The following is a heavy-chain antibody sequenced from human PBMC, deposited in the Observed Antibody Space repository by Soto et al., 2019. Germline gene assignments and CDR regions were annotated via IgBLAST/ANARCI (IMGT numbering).Heavy chain of an antibody. D-gene: IGHD3-22*01. CDR1: GFTFSGSA. CDR3: TRQALNYYDSSGYYDY. V-gene: IGHV3-73*01. Sequence: HPGGSLRLSCAASGFTFSGSAMHWVRQASGKGLEWVGRIRSKANSYATAYAASVKGRFTISRDDSKNTAYLQMNSLKTEDTAVYYCTRQALNYYDSSGYYDYWGQGTLVTVSS. CDR2: IRSKANSYAT. J-gene: IGHJ4*02.